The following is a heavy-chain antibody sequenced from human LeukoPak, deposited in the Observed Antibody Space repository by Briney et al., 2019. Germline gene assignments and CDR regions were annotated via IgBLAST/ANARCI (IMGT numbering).Heavy chain of an antibody. Sequence: PGGSLRLSCAASGFTFSSYWMHWVRQAPGKGLVWVSRISSDGSSTSYADSVKGRFTISRDNAKNTLYLQMNSLRAEDTAVYYCAREICCSSTSYQEGIDYWGQGTLVTVSS. J-gene: IGHJ4*02. CDR3: AREICCSSTSYQEGIDY. D-gene: IGHD2-2*01. V-gene: IGHV3-74*01. CDR1: GFTFSSYW. CDR2: ISSDGSST.